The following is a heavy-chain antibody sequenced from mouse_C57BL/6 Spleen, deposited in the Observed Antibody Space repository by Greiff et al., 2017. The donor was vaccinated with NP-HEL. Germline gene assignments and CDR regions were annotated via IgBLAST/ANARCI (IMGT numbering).Heavy chain of an antibody. J-gene: IGHJ2*01. CDR3: ARFITTVPYFDY. V-gene: IGHV1-50*01. D-gene: IGHD1-1*01. CDR2: IDPSDSYT. CDR1: GYTFTSYW. Sequence: VQLQQSGAELVKPGASVKLSCKASGYTFTSYWMQWVKQRPGQGLEWIGEIDPSDSYTNYNQKFKGKATLTVDTSSSTAYMQLSSLTSEDSAVYYCARFITTVPYFDYWGQGTTLTVSS.